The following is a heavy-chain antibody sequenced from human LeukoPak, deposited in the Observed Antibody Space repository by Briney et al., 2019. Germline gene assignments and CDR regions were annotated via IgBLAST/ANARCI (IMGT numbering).Heavy chain of an antibody. V-gene: IGHV3-9*01. D-gene: IGHD2-2*03. CDR3: AKDMIGYRSSTSCYSPFDY. Sequence: GGSLRLSCAASGFTFDDYAMHWFRQAPGKGLEWVSGISWNSGNIGYADSVKGRFTISRDNAKNSLYLQMNSLRAEDTALYYCAKDMIGYRSSTSCYSPFDYWGQGTLVTVSS. CDR1: GFTFDDYA. CDR2: ISWNSGNI. J-gene: IGHJ4*02.